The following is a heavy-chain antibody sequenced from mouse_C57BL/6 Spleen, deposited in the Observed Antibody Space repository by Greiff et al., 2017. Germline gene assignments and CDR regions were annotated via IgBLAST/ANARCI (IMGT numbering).Heavy chain of an antibody. D-gene: IGHD1-1*01. CDR1: GYTFTEYT. V-gene: IGHV1-62-2*01. J-gene: IGHJ1*03. CDR3: ARHEVYGSSYVWYFDV. CDR2: FYPGSGSI. Sequence: VQLQQSGAELVKPGASVKLSCKASGYTFTEYTIHWVKQRSGQGLEWIGWFYPGSGSIKYNEKFKDKATLTADKSSSTVYMELSRLTSADSAVYFCARHEVYGSSYVWYFDVWGTGTTVTVSS.